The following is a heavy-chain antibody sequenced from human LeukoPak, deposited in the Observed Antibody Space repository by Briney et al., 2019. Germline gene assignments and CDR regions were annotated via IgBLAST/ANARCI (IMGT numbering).Heavy chain of an antibody. CDR2: MFHTGNA. J-gene: IGHJ5*02. V-gene: IGHV4-38-2*02. Sequence: PSETLSLTCTVSGYSIGSGYYWGWIRQPPGKGLDWIGSMFHTGNAYYNPSLKSRVTISIDTSKNQFFLKLSSVTAADTAVYYCARVKNGLYGDHVIDLWGQGTLVTVSS. D-gene: IGHD4-17*01. CDR1: GYSIGSGYY. CDR3: ARVKNGLYGDHVIDL.